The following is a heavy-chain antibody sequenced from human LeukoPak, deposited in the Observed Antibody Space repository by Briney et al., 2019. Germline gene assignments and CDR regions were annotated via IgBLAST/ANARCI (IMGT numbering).Heavy chain of an antibody. CDR2: IYTSGST. J-gene: IGHJ5*02. CDR1: GGSISSGSYY. CDR3: AREGGSYFGNWFDP. Sequence: PSQTLSLTCTVSGGSISSGSYYWSWIRQPAGKGLGWLGRIYTSGSTNYNPSLKSRVTISVDTSKNQFSLKLSSVTAADTAVYYCAREGGSYFGNWFDPWGQGTLVTVSS. D-gene: IGHD1-26*01. V-gene: IGHV4-61*02.